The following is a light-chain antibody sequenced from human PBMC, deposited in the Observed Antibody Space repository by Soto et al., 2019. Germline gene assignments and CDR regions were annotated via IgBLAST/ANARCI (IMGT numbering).Light chain of an antibody. Sequence: ENVLTQSPATLSLSPGERATLSCRATQSVSRVNLFWLQQRPGQAPRLLIYGASNRAFGIPDRFSGSGSGTDFTLTITRLEPEDSAVYFCQQSGSSPYTFGQGTRLEIK. CDR2: GAS. J-gene: IGKJ2*01. V-gene: IGKV3-20*01. CDR1: QSVSRVN. CDR3: QQSGSSPYT.